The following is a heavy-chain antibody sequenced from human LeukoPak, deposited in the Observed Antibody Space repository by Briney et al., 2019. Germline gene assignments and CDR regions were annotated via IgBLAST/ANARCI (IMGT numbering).Heavy chain of an antibody. CDR1: DDSITSPNYY. J-gene: IGHJ2*01. D-gene: IGHD3-9*01. CDR2: IYTTGKT. CDR3: ARGVFDWIFSSYWYFDV. Sequence: PSETLSLTCTVSDDSITSPNYYWSWVRQPAGKGLEWIGHIYTTGKTNYSPSFKSRVTMSIDTSKKHFSLKLTSVTAADTAMYYCARGVFDWIFSSYWYFDVWGRGTLVSVSS. V-gene: IGHV4-61*09.